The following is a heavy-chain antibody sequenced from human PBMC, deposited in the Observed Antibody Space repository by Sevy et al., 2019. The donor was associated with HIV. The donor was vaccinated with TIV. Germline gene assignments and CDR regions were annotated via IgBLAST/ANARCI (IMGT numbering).Heavy chain of an antibody. Sequence: GGSLRLSCAASGFTFSSYSMNWVRQAPGKGLEWVSSISSSSSYIYYADSVKGRFTISRDNAKNSLYLQMNSLRAEDTAVYDCASGVVIAIFDYWGQGTLVTVSS. D-gene: IGHD3-3*01. CDR2: ISSSSSYI. J-gene: IGHJ4*02. CDR3: ASGVVIAIFDY. V-gene: IGHV3-21*01. CDR1: GFTFSSYS.